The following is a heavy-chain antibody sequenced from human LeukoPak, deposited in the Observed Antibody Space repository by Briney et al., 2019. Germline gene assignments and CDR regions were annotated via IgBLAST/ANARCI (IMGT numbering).Heavy chain of an antibody. J-gene: IGHJ4*02. CDR2: ISGSGGST. CDR3: AKDPGYCSSISCYGGQYYFDY. CDR1: GFTFSSYA. D-gene: IGHD2-2*01. V-gene: IGHV3-23*01. Sequence: GGSLRLSCAASGFTFSSYAMSWVRQAPGKGLEWVSAISGSGGSTYYADSVKGRFTISRDNSKNTLYLQMNSLRAEDTAVYYCAKDPGYCSSISCYGGQYYFDYWGQGTLVTVSS.